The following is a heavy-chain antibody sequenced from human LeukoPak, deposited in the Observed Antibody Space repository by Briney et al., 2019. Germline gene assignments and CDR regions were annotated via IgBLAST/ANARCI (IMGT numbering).Heavy chain of an antibody. Sequence: SQTLSLTCAISGISVSSNNGTWSWIRQSPSRGLEWLGRTFYRSKWFHAYAISVKSRITINPDTSKNQFSLQLTSVTPEDTAVYYCVGGDWYFDLWGRGTLVTVSS. CDR3: VGGDWYFDL. CDR2: TFYRSKWFH. V-gene: IGHV6-1*01. J-gene: IGHJ2*01. CDR1: GISVSSNNGT.